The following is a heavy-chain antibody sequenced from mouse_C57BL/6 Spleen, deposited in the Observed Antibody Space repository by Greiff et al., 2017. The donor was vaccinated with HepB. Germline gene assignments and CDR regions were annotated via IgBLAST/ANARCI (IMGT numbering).Heavy chain of an antibody. CDR3: AREDYGSSYGFAY. J-gene: IGHJ3*01. V-gene: IGHV1-82*01. CDR1: GYAFSSSW. CDR2: IYPGDGDT. Sequence: QVQLQQSGPELVKPGASVKISCKASGYAFSSSWMNWVKQRPGKGLEWIGRIYPGDGDTNYNGKFKGKATLTADTSSSTAYMQLSSLTSEESAVYFCAREDYGSSYGFAYWGQGTLVTVSA. D-gene: IGHD1-1*01.